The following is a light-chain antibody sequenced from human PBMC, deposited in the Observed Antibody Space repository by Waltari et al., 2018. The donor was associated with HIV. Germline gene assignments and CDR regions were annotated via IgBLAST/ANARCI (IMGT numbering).Light chain of an antibody. Sequence: DIQMTQSPSSLSASVGDRVTITCRASQDITNYLAWYQQKPGKVPKLLIFGSGTLQSGVPSRFSDSGSGTDFTLTISSLQPEDVATYYCQNYNRAPRTFGQGTKVEIK. CDR2: GSG. CDR1: QDITNY. J-gene: IGKJ1*01. CDR3: QNYNRAPRT. V-gene: IGKV1-27*01.